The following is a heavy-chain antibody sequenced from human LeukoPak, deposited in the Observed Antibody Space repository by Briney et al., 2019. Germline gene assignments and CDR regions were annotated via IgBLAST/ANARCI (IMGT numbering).Heavy chain of an antibody. Sequence: GGPLRLSCAASGFTFSSYAMSWVRQAPGKGLEWVSAISGSGGSTYYADSVKGRFTISRDNSKNTLYLQMNSLRAKDTAVYYCAKRHEASGWYGGTDNWGQGTLVTVSS. CDR2: ISGSGGST. CDR3: AKRHEASGWYGGTDN. J-gene: IGHJ4*02. CDR1: GFTFSSYA. V-gene: IGHV3-23*01. D-gene: IGHD6-19*01.